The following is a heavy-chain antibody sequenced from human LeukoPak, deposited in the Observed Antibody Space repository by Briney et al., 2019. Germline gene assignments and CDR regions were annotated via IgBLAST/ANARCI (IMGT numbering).Heavy chain of an antibody. CDR2: INSDGTST. D-gene: IGHD6-19*01. CDR1: GVTLSSYW. Sequence: GGSLRLSCAASGVTLSSYWMHWVRQAPGKGLVWVSRINSDGTSTTYADPVKGRFTISRDTAKNSLYLQMNSLRAEDTAVYYCARIAVAGTWTDYWGQGTLVTVSS. J-gene: IGHJ4*02. CDR3: ARIAVAGTWTDY. V-gene: IGHV3-74*01.